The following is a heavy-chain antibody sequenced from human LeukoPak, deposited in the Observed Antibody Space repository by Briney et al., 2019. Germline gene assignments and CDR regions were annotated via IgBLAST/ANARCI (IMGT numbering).Heavy chain of an antibody. CDR2: IYSGGST. J-gene: IGHJ4*02. Sequence: GGSLRLSCAASGFSFSQAWMSWVRQAPGKGLEWVSVIYSGGSTYYADSVKGRFTISRDNSKNTLYLQMNSLRAEDTAVYYCAKFTGTTPGWGQGTLVTVSS. CDR1: GFSFSQAW. V-gene: IGHV3-53*01. D-gene: IGHD1-7*01. CDR3: AKFTGTTPG.